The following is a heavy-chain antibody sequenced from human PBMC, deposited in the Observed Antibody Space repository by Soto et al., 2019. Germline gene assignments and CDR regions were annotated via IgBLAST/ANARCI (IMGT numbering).Heavy chain of an antibody. Sequence: GASVKVSCKASGYTFTSYDINWVRQATGQGLEWMGWMNPNSGNTGYAQKFQGRVTMTRNTSISTAYMELSSLRSEDTAVYYCARGPYSSSWYSYYYYGMDVWGQGTTVTVSS. CDR2: MNPNSGNT. V-gene: IGHV1-8*01. CDR1: GYTFTSYD. J-gene: IGHJ6*02. CDR3: ARGPYSSSWYSYYYYGMDV. D-gene: IGHD6-13*01.